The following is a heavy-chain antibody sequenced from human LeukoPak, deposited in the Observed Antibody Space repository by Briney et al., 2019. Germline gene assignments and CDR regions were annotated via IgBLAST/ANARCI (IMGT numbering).Heavy chain of an antibody. CDR1: GFTFSSYG. CDR2: ISGSGGST. CDR3: ARHVVAVGFDY. V-gene: IGHV3-23*01. J-gene: IGHJ4*02. D-gene: IGHD3-22*01. Sequence: PGGSLRLSCAASGFTFSSYGMSWVRQAPGKGLEWVSAISGSGGSTYYADSVKGRFTISRDNAKNSLYLQMNSLRVEDTAVYYCARHVVAVGFDYWGQGTLVTVSS.